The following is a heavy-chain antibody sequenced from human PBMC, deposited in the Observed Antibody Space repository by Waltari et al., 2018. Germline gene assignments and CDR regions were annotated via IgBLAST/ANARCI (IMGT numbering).Heavy chain of an antibody. CDR3: AVSNWKNWTWHF. Sequence: EVQLLESGGGLVQPGGSLIPPGAASGFPLHSSAMRLVRQLPGKGLEWVSTVSGNDDKTYYRDSVKGRFTISRDNSKSTLYLQIIGLRAEDTALYYCAVSNWKNWTWHFWGQGTLVLVSS. D-gene: IGHD1-20*01. CDR1: GFPLHSSA. J-gene: IGHJ4*02. CDR2: VSGNDDKT. V-gene: IGHV3-23*01.